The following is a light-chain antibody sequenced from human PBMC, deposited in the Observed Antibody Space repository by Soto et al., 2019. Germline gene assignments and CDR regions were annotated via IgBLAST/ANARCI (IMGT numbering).Light chain of an antibody. CDR2: STS. J-gene: IGKJ2*01. CDR1: QSIFSPY. V-gene: IGKV3-20*01. CDR3: QHFGNSKYT. Sequence: IVLTQSPATLSLSPGEGATLSCRASQSIFSPYLAWYQQIPGQAPRLLIYSTSSRATGFPDRFSGSGSGTDFTLTISRLEPGDFAVYYCQHFGNSKYTFGQGSKLEIK.